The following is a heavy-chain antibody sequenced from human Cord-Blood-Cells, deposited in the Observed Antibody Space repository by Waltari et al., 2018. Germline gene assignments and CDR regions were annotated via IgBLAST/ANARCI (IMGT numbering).Heavy chain of an antibody. J-gene: IGHJ6*03. CDR3: ATGYYYYYMDV. CDR2: IYPGDSDT. V-gene: IGHV5-51*01. Sequence: GLEWMGIIYPGDSDTRYSPSFQGQVTISADKSISTAYLQWSSLKASDTAMYYCATGYYYYYMDVWGKGTTVTVSS. D-gene: IGHD7-27*01.